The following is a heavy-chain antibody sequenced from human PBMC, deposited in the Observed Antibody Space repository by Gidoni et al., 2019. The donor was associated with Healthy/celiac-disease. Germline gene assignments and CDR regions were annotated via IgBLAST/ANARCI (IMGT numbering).Heavy chain of an antibody. CDR3: AIPRAMLIAVAGPFDY. V-gene: IGHV3-23*01. D-gene: IGHD6-19*01. CDR1: GFPFRIYA. Sequence: EVQLLESGGGLVQPGGSLRLSCAASGFPFRIYAMSWVRQAPGKGLEWVSAISGSGGSTYDADAVKGRFTISRDNSKNTRYLQMNSLRAEDTAVYYCAIPRAMLIAVAGPFDYWGQGTLVTVSS. J-gene: IGHJ4*02. CDR2: ISGSGGST.